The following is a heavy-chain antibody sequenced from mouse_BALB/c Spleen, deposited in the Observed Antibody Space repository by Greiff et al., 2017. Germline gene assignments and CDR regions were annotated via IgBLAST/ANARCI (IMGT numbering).Heavy chain of an antibody. CDR3: ARWLLHWYFDV. V-gene: IGHV14-3*02. D-gene: IGHD2-3*01. CDR2: IDPANGNT. J-gene: IGHJ1*01. CDR1: GFNIKDTY. Sequence: VHVKQSGAELVKPGASVKLSCTASGFNIKDTYMHWVKQRPEQGLEWIGRIDPANGNTKYDPKFQGKATITADTSSNTAYLQLSSLTSEDTAVYYCARWLLHWYFDVWGAGTTVTVSS.